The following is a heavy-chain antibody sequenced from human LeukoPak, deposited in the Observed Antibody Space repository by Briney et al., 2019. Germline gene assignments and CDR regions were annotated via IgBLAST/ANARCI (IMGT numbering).Heavy chain of an antibody. V-gene: IGHV3-53*01. CDR2: IYSGGST. J-gene: IGHJ4*02. Sequence: GGSLRLSCAASGLTVSNNYISWVRQAPGKGLEWVSVIYSGGSTYYTDSVKGRFSISRDNSKNTVYLQMNSLRAEDTAVYYCGRLTSWGQGTLVTVSS. D-gene: IGHD1-1*01. CDR1: GLTVSNNY. CDR3: GRLTS.